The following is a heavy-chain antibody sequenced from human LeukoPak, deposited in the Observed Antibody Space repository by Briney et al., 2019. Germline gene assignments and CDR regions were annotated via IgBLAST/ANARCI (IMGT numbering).Heavy chain of an antibody. CDR1: GYTFTSYY. Sequence: ASVKVSCKASGYTFTSYYMHWVRQAPGRGLEWMGIINPSYGTTTYAQKFQGRVTMTRDTSTSTVYMELSSLRSEDTAVYYCAREYNWNDYFDCWGQGTLVTVSS. D-gene: IGHD1-20*01. V-gene: IGHV1-46*01. J-gene: IGHJ4*02. CDR3: AREYNWNDYFDC. CDR2: INPSYGTT.